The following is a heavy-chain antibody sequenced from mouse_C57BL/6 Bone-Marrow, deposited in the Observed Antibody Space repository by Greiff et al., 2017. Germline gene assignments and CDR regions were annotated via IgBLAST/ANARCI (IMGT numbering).Heavy chain of an antibody. CDR2: IDPSDSYT. J-gene: IGHJ2*01. V-gene: IGHV1-69*01. CDR1: GYTFTSYW. D-gene: IGHD1-1*01. Sequence: VQLQQPGAELVMPGASVKLSCKASGYTFTSYWMHWVKQRPGQGLEWIGEIDPSDSYTNYNQKFKGKSTLTVDKSSSTAYMHLSSLTSEDSAVYYCARRGDYGSSCDYWGQCTTLTVSS. CDR3: ARRGDYGSSCDY.